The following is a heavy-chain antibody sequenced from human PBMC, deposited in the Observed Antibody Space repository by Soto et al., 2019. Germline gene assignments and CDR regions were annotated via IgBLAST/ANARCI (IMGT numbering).Heavy chain of an antibody. V-gene: IGHV3-30-3*01. CDR3: ARDQGVVVVAATLFGYFDL. CDR2: ISYDGSNK. D-gene: IGHD2-15*01. J-gene: IGHJ2*01. CDR1: GFTFSSYA. Sequence: QVQLVESGGGVVQPGRSLRLSCAASGFTFSSYAMHWVRQAPGKGLEWVAVISYDGSNKYYADSVKGRFTISRDNSKNTLYLQMNSLRAEDTAVYYCARDQGVVVVAATLFGYFDLWGRGTLVTVSS.